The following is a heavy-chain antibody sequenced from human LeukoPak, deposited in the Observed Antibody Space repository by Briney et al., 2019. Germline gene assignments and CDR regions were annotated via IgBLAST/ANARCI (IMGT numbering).Heavy chain of an antibody. Sequence: PSETLSLTCAIYGGSFSGYYWSLIRQPPGKGLEWIGEINDSGSTNYNPSLKSRVSVSVDTSKNQFSLKLYFVTAADTAVYYCARGKPYDSDFWSGYYWYFDLWGRGTLVTVSS. CDR1: GGSFSGYY. D-gene: IGHD3-3*01. J-gene: IGHJ2*01. CDR2: INDSGST. CDR3: ARGKPYDSDFWSGYYWYFDL. V-gene: IGHV4-34*01.